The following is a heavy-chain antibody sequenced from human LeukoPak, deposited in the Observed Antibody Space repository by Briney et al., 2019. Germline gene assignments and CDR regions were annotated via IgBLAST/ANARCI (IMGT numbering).Heavy chain of an antibody. CDR1: GFTFSSHW. D-gene: IGHD4-17*01. CDR3: ARGLTTVTTGPLVDY. V-gene: IGHV3-7*01. Sequence: SGGSLGLSCTGSGFTFSSHWMSWVRQAPGRGLEWVANIKEDGSETYYLDSVKGRFTISRDNAKNSLYLQMNSLRAEDTAVYYCARGLTTVTTGPLVDYWGQGTLVTVSS. J-gene: IGHJ4*02. CDR2: IKEDGSET.